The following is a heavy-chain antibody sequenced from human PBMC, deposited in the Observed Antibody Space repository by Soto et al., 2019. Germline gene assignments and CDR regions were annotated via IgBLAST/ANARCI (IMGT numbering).Heavy chain of an antibody. D-gene: IGHD1-26*01. Sequence: PGGSLSLSCATSGFIFSRNAINWVRQAPGKGLEWVSLISGSGGVTYYTDSVKGRFSISRANSKNTVYLQMNSLKAEDTAVYYCAIDPFSGDIVGTTNWGQGTPVTVSS. V-gene: IGHV3-23*01. CDR2: ISGSGGVT. CDR1: GFIFSRNA. J-gene: IGHJ4*02. CDR3: AIDPFSGDIVGTTN.